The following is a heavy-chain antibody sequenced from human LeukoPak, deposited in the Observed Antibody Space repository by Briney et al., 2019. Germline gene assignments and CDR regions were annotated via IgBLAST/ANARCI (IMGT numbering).Heavy chain of an antibody. CDR1: GFTIRDYY. V-gene: IGHV3-49*04. CDR3: TRGYSSSWYDY. J-gene: IGHJ4*02. D-gene: IGHD6-13*01. CDR2: IRSKAYGGTT. Sequence: GGSLRLSCTASGFTIRDYYMSWVRQAPGKGLEWVGFIRSKAYGGTTEYAASVKGRFTISRDDSKSIAYLQMNSLKTEDTAVYYCTRGYSSSWYDYWGQGTLVTVSS.